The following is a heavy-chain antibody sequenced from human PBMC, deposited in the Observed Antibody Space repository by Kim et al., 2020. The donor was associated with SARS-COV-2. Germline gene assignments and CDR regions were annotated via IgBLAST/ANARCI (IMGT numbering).Heavy chain of an antibody. Sequence: AQKFQGRGTMTRNTSISTAYMELSSLRSEDTAVYYCARVFQSIAAAGCDYWGQGTLVTVSS. J-gene: IGHJ4*02. CDR3: ARVFQSIAAAGCDY. V-gene: IGHV1-8*01. D-gene: IGHD6-13*01.